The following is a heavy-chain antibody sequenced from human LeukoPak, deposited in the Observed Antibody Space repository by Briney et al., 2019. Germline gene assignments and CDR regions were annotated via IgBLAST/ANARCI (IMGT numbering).Heavy chain of an antibody. J-gene: IGHJ4*02. V-gene: IGHV3-23*01. CDR1: GFTFDYSA. CDR3: VKGGFTYYDD. CDR2: INTGDIT. D-gene: IGHD3-22*01. Sequence: GGSLRLSCAASGFTFDYSAMTWVRQAPAKGLEWVSTINTGDITFYANSVKGRFTISRDNSKNALLLQMNSLRAEDTAIYYCVKGGFTYYDDWGQGTLVTVSS.